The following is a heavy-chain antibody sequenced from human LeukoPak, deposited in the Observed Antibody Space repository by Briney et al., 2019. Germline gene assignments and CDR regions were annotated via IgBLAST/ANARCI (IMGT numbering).Heavy chain of an antibody. CDR3: ASPVIAARPFAFDI. Sequence: SQTLSLTCTVSGGSISSGSYYWSWIRQPAGKGLEWIGRIYTSGSTNYNPSLKSRVTISVDTSKNQFSLKLSSVTAADTAVYYCASPVIAARPFAFDIWGQGTMVTVSS. CDR1: GGSISSGSYY. D-gene: IGHD6-6*01. V-gene: IGHV4-61*02. J-gene: IGHJ3*02. CDR2: IYTSGST.